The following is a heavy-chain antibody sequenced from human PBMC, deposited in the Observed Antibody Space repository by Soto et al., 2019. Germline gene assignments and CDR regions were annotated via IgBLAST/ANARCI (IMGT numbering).Heavy chain of an antibody. V-gene: IGHV3-21*01. CDR1: GFTFRTYS. Sequence: EVQLVESGGGLVKPGVSLRLSCAASGFTFRTYSMNWVRQVPGKGLEWVSAISSDSTYIFYADSVKGRFTISRDNAKNSLYLQINSLRAEDTAVYYCARDLGVTATGPSLDYWGQGTQVTVSS. D-gene: IGHD6-25*01. CDR2: ISSDSTYI. CDR3: ARDLGVTATGPSLDY. J-gene: IGHJ4*02.